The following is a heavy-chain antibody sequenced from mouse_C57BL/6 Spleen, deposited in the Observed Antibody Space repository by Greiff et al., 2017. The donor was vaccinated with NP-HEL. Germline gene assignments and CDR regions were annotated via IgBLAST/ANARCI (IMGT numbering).Heavy chain of an antibody. J-gene: IGHJ4*01. D-gene: IGHD2-3*01. CDR3: TRADGYYVAMDY. V-gene: IGHV5-9-1*02. CDR1: GFTFSSYA. Sequence: EVQRVESGEGLVKPGGSLKLSCAASGFTFSSYAMSWVRQTPEKRLEWVAYISSGGDYIYYADTVKGRFTISRDNARNTLYLQMSSLKSEDTAMYYCTRADGYYVAMDYWGQGTSVTVSS. CDR2: ISSGGDYI.